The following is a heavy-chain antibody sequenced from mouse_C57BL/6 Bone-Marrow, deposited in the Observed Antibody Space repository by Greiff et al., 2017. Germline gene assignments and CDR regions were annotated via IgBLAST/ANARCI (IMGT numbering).Heavy chain of an antibody. CDR3: ARFITTVVDYVDY. Sequence: VKLQESGAELVKPGASVKISCKASGYAFSSYWMNWVKQRPGKGLEWIGQIYPGDGDTNYNGKFKGKATLTADKSSSTAYMQLSSLTSEDSAVYFCARFITTVVDYVDYWGQGTTLTVSS. D-gene: IGHD1-1*01. J-gene: IGHJ2*01. V-gene: IGHV1-80*01. CDR1: GYAFSSYW. CDR2: IYPGDGDT.